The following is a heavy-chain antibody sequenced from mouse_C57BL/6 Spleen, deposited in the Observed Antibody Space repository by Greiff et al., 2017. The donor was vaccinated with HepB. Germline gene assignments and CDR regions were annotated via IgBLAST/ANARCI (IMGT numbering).Heavy chain of an antibody. CDR1: GFTFSSYA. CDR3: ARDGDGYYRFAY. CDR2: ISDGGSYT. D-gene: IGHD2-3*01. Sequence: EVQLVESGGGLVKPGGSLKLSCAASGFTFSSYAMSWVRQTPEKRLEWVATISDGGSYTYYPDNVKGRFTISRDNAKNNLYLQMSHLKSEDTAMYYCARDGDGYYRFAYWGQGTLVTVSA. J-gene: IGHJ3*01. V-gene: IGHV5-4*01.